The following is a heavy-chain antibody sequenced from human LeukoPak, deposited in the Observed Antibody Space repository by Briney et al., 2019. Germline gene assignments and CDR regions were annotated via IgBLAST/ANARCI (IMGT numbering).Heavy chain of an antibody. CDR2: INHSGST. V-gene: IGHV4-34*01. CDR1: GGSFSGYY. D-gene: IGHD3-22*01. CDR3: ARGRPGYNYYDSSGYTYWFDP. J-gene: IGHJ5*02. Sequence: SETLSLTCAVYGGSFSGYYWSWIRQPPWKGLEWIGEINHSGSTNYNPSLKSRVTISVDTSKNQFSLKLSSVTAADTAVYYCARGRPGYNYYDSSGYTYWFDPWGQGTLVTVSS.